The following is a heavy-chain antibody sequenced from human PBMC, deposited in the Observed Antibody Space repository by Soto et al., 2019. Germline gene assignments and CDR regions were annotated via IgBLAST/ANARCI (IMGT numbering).Heavy chain of an antibody. J-gene: IGHJ4*02. V-gene: IGHV1-2*04. D-gene: IGHD3-16*01. CDR3: ARVQEVFGGGLDY. CDR1: GYTFTGYY. CDR2: INPNSGGT. Sequence: ASVKVSCKASGYTFTGYYMHWVRQAPGQGLEWMGWINPNSGGTNYAQKFQGWVTMTRDTSISTAYMELSRLRSDDTAVYYCARVQEVFGGGLDYWGQGTLVTVSS.